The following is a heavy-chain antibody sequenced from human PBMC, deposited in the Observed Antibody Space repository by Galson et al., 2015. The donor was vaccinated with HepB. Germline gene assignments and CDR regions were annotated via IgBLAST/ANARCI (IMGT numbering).Heavy chain of an antibody. Sequence: SVTVSCKASGSTFTSYAMHWVRQAPGQRLEWMGWINAGNGDTKYSQKFQGRVTITRDTSASTAYMELSSLRSEDTAVYYCAALPGINAFDIWGQGTMVTVSS. CDR3: AALPGINAFDI. CDR1: GSTFTSYA. D-gene: IGHD3-10*01. V-gene: IGHV1-3*01. J-gene: IGHJ3*02. CDR2: INAGNGDT.